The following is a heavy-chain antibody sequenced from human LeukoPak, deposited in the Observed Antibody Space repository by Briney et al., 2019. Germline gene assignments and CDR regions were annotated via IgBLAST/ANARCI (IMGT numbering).Heavy chain of an antibody. CDR1: GYSFNRYG. D-gene: IGHD1-1*01. J-gene: IGHJ4*02. Sequence: ASVKVSCKASGYSFNRYGISWVRQAPGQGLEWMGWITAYDGNTNSAQNFQDRVTMSTDTSTSTAYMELRSLRSDDTAVYYCARNWNEKTYFFDYWGQGILVTVSS. CDR2: ITAYDGNT. V-gene: IGHV1-18*01. CDR3: ARNWNEKTYFFDY.